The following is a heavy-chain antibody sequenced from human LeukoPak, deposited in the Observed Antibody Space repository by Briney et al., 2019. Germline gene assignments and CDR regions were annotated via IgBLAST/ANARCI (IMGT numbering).Heavy chain of an antibody. D-gene: IGHD2-8*01. Sequence: GGSLRLSCAASGFTFSSYAMSWVRQAPGKGLQWVSALGYSGNTYYADSVKGRFTISRDNSKNTLFLQMNSLRTEDTAVYYCARDPMADFDYWGQGSLVTVSS. J-gene: IGHJ4*02. CDR2: LGYSGNT. V-gene: IGHV3-23*01. CDR3: ARDPMADFDY. CDR1: GFTFSSYA.